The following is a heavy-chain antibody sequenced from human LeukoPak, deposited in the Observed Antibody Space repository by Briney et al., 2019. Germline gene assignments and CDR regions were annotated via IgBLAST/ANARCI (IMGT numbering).Heavy chain of an antibody. D-gene: IGHD3-3*01. J-gene: IGHJ6*02. CDR3: ARENREWLPDAGYYYYGMDV. CDR1: GYTFTSYG. Sequence: GASVKVSCKASGYTFTSYGISWVRQAPGQGLEWVGWISAYNGNTNYAQKLQGRVTMTTDTSTSTAYMELRSLRSDDTAVYYCARENREWLPDAGYYYYGMDVWGQGTTVTVSS. CDR2: ISAYNGNT. V-gene: IGHV1-18*01.